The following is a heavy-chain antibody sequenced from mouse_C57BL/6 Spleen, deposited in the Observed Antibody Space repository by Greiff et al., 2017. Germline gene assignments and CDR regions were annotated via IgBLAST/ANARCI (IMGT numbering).Heavy chain of an antibody. Sequence: ESGTVLARPGASVKMSCKTSGYTFTSYWMHWVKQRPGRGLEWIGRIDPTSGGTKYNEKFKGKAKLTVDKPSSTASMQLSSLTSDDTAVYYCATQRTLDYAVYDMDDWGQGTSVTVSS. V-gene: IGHV1-72*01. J-gene: IGHJ4*01. CDR2: IDPTSGGT. CDR3: ATQRTLDYAVYDMDD. D-gene: IGHD2-4*01. CDR1: GYTFTSYW.